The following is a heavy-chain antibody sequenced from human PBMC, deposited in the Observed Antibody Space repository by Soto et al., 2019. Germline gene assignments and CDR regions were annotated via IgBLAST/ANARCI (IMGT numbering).Heavy chain of an antibody. J-gene: IGHJ4*02. CDR1: GFSFSNYD. CDR2: IRYDGSNK. V-gene: IGHV3-33*01. Sequence: QVQLVESGGGVVQPGRSLRLSCAASGFSFSNYDIHWVRQAPGKGLEWVAFIRYDGSNKYYADSVKGRFTIPRDNSKNTLYLQMDSLRVEDTAVYYCARGGGGLLWFGEPPYWGRGTLVAVSS. D-gene: IGHD3-10*01. CDR3: ARGGGGLLWFGEPPY.